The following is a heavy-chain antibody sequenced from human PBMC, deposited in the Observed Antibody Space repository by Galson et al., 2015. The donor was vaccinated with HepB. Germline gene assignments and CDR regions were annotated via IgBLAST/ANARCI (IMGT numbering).Heavy chain of an antibody. J-gene: IGHJ4*02. V-gene: IGHV3-30*03. D-gene: IGHD2-15*01. CDR3: ATFRSGGLDN. CDR1: GLSFSSYG. Sequence: SLRLSCAAPGLSFSSYGMHWVRQAPGKGLEWVAVISYDGTNKHYEDSVKGRFTIFRDNSKNTLYLQMNRLRAEDTAVYYCATFRSGGLDNWGQGTLVIVSS. CDR2: ISYDGTNK.